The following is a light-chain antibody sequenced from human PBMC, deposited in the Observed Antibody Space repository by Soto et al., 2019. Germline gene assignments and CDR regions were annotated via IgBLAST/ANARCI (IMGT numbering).Light chain of an antibody. J-gene: IGLJ1*01. CDR1: SSDIGGHHF. Sequence: QSVLTQPASVSVSPGQSITISCTGTSSDIGGHHFVSWYQQQSGKAPKLVIYEVTDRPSGVSDRFSGSKSGNTASLTISGLQPEDEADYYCSSYTSSSLYVFGTGTKVTVL. CDR2: EVT. CDR3: SSYTSSSLYV. V-gene: IGLV2-14*01.